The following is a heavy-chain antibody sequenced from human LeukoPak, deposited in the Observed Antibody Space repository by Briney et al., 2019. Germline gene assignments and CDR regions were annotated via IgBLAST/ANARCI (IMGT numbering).Heavy chain of an antibody. CDR3: ARDYGDYYFDY. D-gene: IGHD4-17*01. V-gene: IGHV3-74*01. CDR1: GFTFSSYW. J-gene: IGHJ4*02. Sequence: GGSLRLSCAASGFTFSSYWMHWVRQAPGKGLVWVSRINSDGSSTSYADSVKGRFTVSRDNAKNTLYLQMNSLRAEDTAVYYCARDYGDYYFDYWGQGTLVTVSS. CDR2: INSDGSST.